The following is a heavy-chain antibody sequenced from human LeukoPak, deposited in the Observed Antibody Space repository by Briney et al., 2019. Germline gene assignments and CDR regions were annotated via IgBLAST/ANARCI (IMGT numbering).Heavy chain of an antibody. D-gene: IGHD3-22*01. V-gene: IGHV4-34*01. Sequence: PSETLSLTCGVHGGSFSAYSWSWIRQSPGKGLEWIGEINPSGTTNYNPSLKSRVTISIEKSKNQFSLRLTSVTAADTAVYYCARGGLGISHLAAVISREFDFWGQGTLVTVSP. CDR3: ARGGLGISHLAAVISREFDF. CDR2: INPSGTT. J-gene: IGHJ4*02. CDR1: GGSFSAYS.